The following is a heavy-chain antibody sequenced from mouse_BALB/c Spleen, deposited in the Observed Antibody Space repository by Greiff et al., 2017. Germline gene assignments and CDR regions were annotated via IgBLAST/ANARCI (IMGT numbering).Heavy chain of an antibody. D-gene: IGHD2-3*01. V-gene: IGHV1-20*02. CDR2: INPYNGDT. J-gene: IGHJ4*01. CDR1: GYSFTGYF. Sequence: VQLQQSGPELVKPGASVKISCKASGYSFTGYFMNWVMQSHGKSLEWIGRINPYNGDTFYNQKFKGKATLTVDKSSSTAHMELRSLASEDSAVYYCARIYDGYLYYYAMDYWGQGTSVTVSS. CDR3: ARIYDGYLYYYAMDY.